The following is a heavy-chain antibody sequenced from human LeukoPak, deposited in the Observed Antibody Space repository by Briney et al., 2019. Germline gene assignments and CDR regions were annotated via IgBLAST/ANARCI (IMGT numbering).Heavy chain of an antibody. V-gene: IGHV4-59*01. D-gene: IGHD3-22*01. J-gene: IGHJ3*02. CDR3: ARGSSGYYRDAFDI. CDR1: GGSISSYY. CDR2: IYYSGST. Sequence: SETLSLTCTVSGGSISSYYWSWIRQPPGKGLEWIGYIYYSGSTNYNPSLKSRVTISVDTSKNHFSLKLSSVTAADTAVYYCARGSSGYYRDAFDIWGQGTMVTVSS.